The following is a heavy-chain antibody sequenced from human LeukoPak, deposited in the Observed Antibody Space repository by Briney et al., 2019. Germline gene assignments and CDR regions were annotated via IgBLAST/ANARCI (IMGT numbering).Heavy chain of an antibody. Sequence: PGGSLRLSCAASGLSFSSAWMNWVRQAPGKGLEWVSVIYSGGSTYYADSVKGRFTISRDNSKNTLYLQMNSLRAEDTAVYYCARDAYCSGGSCYKYGMDVWGQGTTVTVSS. D-gene: IGHD2-15*01. V-gene: IGHV3-53*01. CDR3: ARDAYCSGGSCYKYGMDV. CDR2: IYSGGST. CDR1: GLSFSSAW. J-gene: IGHJ6*02.